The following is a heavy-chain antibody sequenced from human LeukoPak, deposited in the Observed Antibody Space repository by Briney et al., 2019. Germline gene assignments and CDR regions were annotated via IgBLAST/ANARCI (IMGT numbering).Heavy chain of an antibody. CDR3: ARALKGFTVTNTPFDY. Sequence: GGSLRLSWAASGFTFSSYSMNWVRQAPGKGLEWVSSISSSSSYIYYADSVKGRFTISRDNAKNSLYLQMNSLRAEDTAVYYCARALKGFTVTNTPFDYWGQGTLVTVSS. V-gene: IGHV3-21*01. D-gene: IGHD4-17*01. CDR1: GFTFSSYS. CDR2: ISSSSSYI. J-gene: IGHJ4*02.